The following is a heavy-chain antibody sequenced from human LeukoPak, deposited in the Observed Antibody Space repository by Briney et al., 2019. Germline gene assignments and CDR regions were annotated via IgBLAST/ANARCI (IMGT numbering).Heavy chain of an antibody. CDR1: GFTFSGFW. CDR2: INKDGSDK. Sequence: GGSLRLSCAASGFTFSGFWVEWFRQAPGKGLEWVANINKDGSDKYYMDSVTGRFSISRHNAKHSLSLQMNSLSVDHTAVSYCARNQHWSRDIWGQGILVTVSS. V-gene: IGHV3-7*01. D-gene: IGHD2-8*02. J-gene: IGHJ4*02. CDR3: ARNQHWSRDI.